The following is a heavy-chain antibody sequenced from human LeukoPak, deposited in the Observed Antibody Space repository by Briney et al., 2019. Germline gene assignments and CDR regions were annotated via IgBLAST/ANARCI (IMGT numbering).Heavy chain of an antibody. Sequence: GGSLRLSCAASGFTFSSYAMSWVRQAPGKGLEWVSAISGSGGTTYYADSVKGRFTISRDNSKNTLYLQMSSLRAEDTAVYYCAKDLAVAGYYYYGMDVWGQGTMVTVSS. J-gene: IGHJ6*02. CDR3: AKDLAVAGYYYYGMDV. CDR2: ISGSGGTT. D-gene: IGHD6-19*01. CDR1: GFTFSSYA. V-gene: IGHV3-23*01.